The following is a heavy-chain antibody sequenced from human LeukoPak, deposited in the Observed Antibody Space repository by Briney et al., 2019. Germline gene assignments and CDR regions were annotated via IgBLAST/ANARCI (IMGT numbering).Heavy chain of an antibody. D-gene: IGHD1-14*01. CDR1: GFTFSSYA. V-gene: IGHV3-23*01. CDR3: AKALTPQAYYYYYMDV. CDR2: ISGSGGST. J-gene: IGHJ6*03. Sequence: GGSLRLSCAASGFTFSSYAMGWVRQAPGKGLEWVSAISGSGGSTYCADSVKGRFTISRDNSKNTLYLQMNSLRAEDTAVYYCAKALTPQAYYYYYMDVWGKGTTVTVSS.